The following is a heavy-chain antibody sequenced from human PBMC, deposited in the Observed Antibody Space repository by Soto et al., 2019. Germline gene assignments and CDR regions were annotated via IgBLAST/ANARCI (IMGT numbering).Heavy chain of an antibody. J-gene: IGHJ4*02. Sequence: SETLSLTCTVSGGSIRSAGHYWGWIRQPPGKGLEWIGSIYYSGITYYNPSLKSRVTISVDTSKNQFSLKLSSVTAADTAVYYCARAYSGYVYYWGQGTLVTVSS. CDR1: GGSIRSAGHY. V-gene: IGHV4-39*01. CDR3: ARAYSGYVYY. D-gene: IGHD5-12*01. CDR2: IYYSGIT.